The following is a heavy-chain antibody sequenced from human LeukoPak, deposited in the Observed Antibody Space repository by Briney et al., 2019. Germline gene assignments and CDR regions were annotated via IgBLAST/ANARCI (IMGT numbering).Heavy chain of an antibody. CDR1: GYTFTSYY. V-gene: IGHV1-46*01. CDR3: ARQYYDFWSGYYRPFDY. CDR2: INPSGGST. Sequence: ASVKVSCKASGYTFTSYYMHWVRQAPGQGLEWMGIINPSGGSTSYAQKFQGRVTMTRDTSTSTVYMELSSLRSDDTAVYYCARQYYDFWSGYYRPFDYWGQGTLVTVSS. J-gene: IGHJ4*02. D-gene: IGHD3-3*01.